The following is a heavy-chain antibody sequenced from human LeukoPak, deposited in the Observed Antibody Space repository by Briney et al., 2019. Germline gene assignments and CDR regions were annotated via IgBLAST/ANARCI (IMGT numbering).Heavy chain of an antibody. CDR2: IRGKAFGETI. V-gene: IGHV3-49*04. CDR3: TRGFTIHMDV. Sequence: GGSLRLSCTTSGFTFRDYTVSWVRQAPGKGLEWVGFIRGKAFGETIEYAASVRGRFTISRDDSKGTAYLQMNSLKTEDTAVYYCTRGFTIHMDVWGKGTTVTVSS. CDR1: GFTFRDYT. J-gene: IGHJ6*03. D-gene: IGHD3-3*01.